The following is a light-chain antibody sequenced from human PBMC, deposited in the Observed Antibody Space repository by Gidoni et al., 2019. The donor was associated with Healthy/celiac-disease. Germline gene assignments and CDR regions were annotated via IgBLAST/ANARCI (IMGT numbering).Light chain of an antibody. CDR3: NSRDSSGNHLV. CDR1: SLRSYY. CDR2: GKN. V-gene: IGLV3-19*01. J-gene: IGLJ3*02. Sequence: SSELIQDPAVPVALGQTVRITCQGDSLRSYYASWYKQKPGQAPVLVIYGKNNRPSGIPDRFSGSSSGNTASLTITGAQAEDEADYYCNSRDSSGNHLVFGGGTKLTVL.